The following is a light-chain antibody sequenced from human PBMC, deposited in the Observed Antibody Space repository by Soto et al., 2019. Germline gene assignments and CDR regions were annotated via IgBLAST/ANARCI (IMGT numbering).Light chain of an antibody. CDR2: DVS. J-gene: IGLJ1*01. CDR3: SSYSFTTSLYV. V-gene: IGLV2-14*01. CDR1: TGAVTTDHY. Sequence: QAVVTQEPSLIVSPGGTVTLTCDSTTGAVTTDHYPSWFQQKPGQAPKLLIYDVSYRPSGISHRFSGSESAYTASLTISGLQAEDEADYYCSSYSFTTSLYVFGTGTKVTVL.